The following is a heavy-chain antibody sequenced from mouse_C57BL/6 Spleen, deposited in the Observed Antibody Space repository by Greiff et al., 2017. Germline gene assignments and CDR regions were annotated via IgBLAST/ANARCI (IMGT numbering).Heavy chain of an antibody. V-gene: IGHV1-54*01. J-gene: IGHJ1*03. CDR3: ARESLGGGYFDV. CDR2: INPGSGGT. CDR1: GYAFTNYL. Sequence: QVQLQQSGAELVRPGTSVKVSCKASGYAFTNYLIEWVKQRPGQGLEWIGVINPGSGGTNYNEKFKGKATLTADKSSSTAYMQLSSLTSEESAVYFCARESLGGGYFDVWGTGTTVTVSS. D-gene: IGHD4-1*01.